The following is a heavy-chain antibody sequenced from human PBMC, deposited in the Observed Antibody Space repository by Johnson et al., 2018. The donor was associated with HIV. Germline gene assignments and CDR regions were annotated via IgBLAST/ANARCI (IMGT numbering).Heavy chain of an antibody. J-gene: IGHJ3*01. D-gene: IGHD4-17*01. CDR1: GFTFDDYA. CDR2: ISWNSGST. Sequence: VQLVESGGGLVQPGRSLRLSCAASGFTFDDYAMHWVRQAPGKGLEWVSGISWNSGSTGYADSVKGRFTISRDNSENTLYLKMNSLRADDTAVYYCARDSTPWGGDYVGYAFDLWGQGTMVTVSS. CDR3: ARDSTPWGGDYVGYAFDL. V-gene: IGHV3-9*01.